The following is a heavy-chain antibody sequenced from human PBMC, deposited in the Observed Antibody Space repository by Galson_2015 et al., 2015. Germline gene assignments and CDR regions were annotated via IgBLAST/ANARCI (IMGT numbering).Heavy chain of an antibody. J-gene: IGHJ5*02. D-gene: IGHD6-6*01. V-gene: IGHV1-69*05. CDR1: GVTFSSYA. CDR2: IIPVFGTA. CDR3: ASGSSIAAEGYNWFDP. Sequence: SVKVSCKASGVTFSSYAISRVRQAPGQGLEWMGGIIPVFGTANYAQKFQGRVTIATDESTSTVYMELSSLRSEDTAVYYCASGSSIAAEGYNWFDPWGQGTLVTVSS.